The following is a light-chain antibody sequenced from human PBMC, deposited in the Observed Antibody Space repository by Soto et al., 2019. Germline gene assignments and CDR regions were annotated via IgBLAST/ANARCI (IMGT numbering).Light chain of an antibody. Sequence: QSVLTQPRSVSGSPGQSVTISCTGTSGDVGGYNYASWYQQHPGKAPTLMIYDVSKRPSGVPDRFSGSKSGNTASLTISGIQAEDEADYYCCSYAGSSLYVFGTGTKVTVL. CDR1: SGDVGGYNY. CDR3: CSYAGSSLYV. V-gene: IGLV2-11*01. CDR2: DVS. J-gene: IGLJ1*01.